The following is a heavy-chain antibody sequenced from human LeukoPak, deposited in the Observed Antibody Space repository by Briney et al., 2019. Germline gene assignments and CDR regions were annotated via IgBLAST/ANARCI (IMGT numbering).Heavy chain of an antibody. V-gene: IGHV3-30*02. CDR2: IRYDGSNK. CDR1: GFTFSSYG. Sequence: PGGSLRLSCAASGFTFSSYGMHWVRQAPGKGLEWVAFIRYDGSNKYYADSVKGRFTISRDNSRNTLYLQMKSLRTEDTAVYYCARDPNTIFGYFDYWGQGTLVTVSS. J-gene: IGHJ4*02. CDR3: ARDPNTIFGYFDY. D-gene: IGHD3-3*01.